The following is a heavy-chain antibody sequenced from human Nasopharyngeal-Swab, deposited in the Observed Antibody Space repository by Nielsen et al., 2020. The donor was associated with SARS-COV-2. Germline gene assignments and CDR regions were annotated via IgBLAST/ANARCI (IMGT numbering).Heavy chain of an antibody. CDR1: GFTFGDYA. CDR2: IRNKAYGGTR. CDR3: GRQTHYYDASGTLRQDYLNV. J-gene: IGHJ6*03. Sequence: GGSLRLSCTGSGFTFGDYAMNWVRQAPGKGLEWVGFIRNKAYGGTREYAASVKGRFIISRDESKSIAYLQMNSLKTEDTAVYYCGRQTHYYDASGTLRQDYLNVWGKGTTVTVSS. V-gene: IGHV3-49*04. D-gene: IGHD3-22*01.